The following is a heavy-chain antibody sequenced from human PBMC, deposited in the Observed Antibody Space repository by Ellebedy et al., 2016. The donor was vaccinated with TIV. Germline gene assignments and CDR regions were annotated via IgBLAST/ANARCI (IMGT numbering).Heavy chain of an antibody. CDR3: ASDYYYYGMDV. CDR1: GFSFSHYW. V-gene: IGHV3-74*01. Sequence: GESLKISCAASGFSFSHYWMHWVRQAPGKGLVWVSRINSDGSSTDYADSVKGRFTISRDNAKNTMYLHMNSLRAEDTAVYYCASDYYYYGMDVWGPGTTVTVSS. J-gene: IGHJ6*02. CDR2: INSDGSST.